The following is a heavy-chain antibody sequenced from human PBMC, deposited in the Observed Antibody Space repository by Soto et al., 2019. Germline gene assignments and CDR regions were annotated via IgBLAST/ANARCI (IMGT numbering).Heavy chain of an antibody. CDR3: ARGPHIITGTTSWFDP. D-gene: IGHD1-7*01. CDR2: IIPIFGTA. J-gene: IGHJ5*02. CDR1: GGTFSSYA. Sequence: QVQLVQSGAEVKKPGSSVKVSCKASGGTFSSYAISWVRQAPGQGLEWMGGIIPIFGTANYAQKFQGRVTITADESTSTAYMELSSLRSEDTAVYYCARGPHIITGTTSWFDPWGQGALVTVSS. V-gene: IGHV1-69*01.